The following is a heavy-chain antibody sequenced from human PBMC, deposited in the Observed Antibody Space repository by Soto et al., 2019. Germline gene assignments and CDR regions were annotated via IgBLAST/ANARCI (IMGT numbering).Heavy chain of an antibody. J-gene: IGHJ6*02. CDR2: IVVGSGNT. V-gene: IGHV1-58*01. CDR3: AADNFGYYDSSGYYYVGYYGMDV. CDR1: GFTFTSSA. D-gene: IGHD3-22*01. Sequence: GASVKVSCNASGFTFTSSAVQLVRQARGQRLEWIGWIVVGSGNTNYAQKFQERVTITRDMSTSTAYMELSSLRSEDTAVYYCAADNFGYYDSSGYYYVGYYGMDVWGQGTTVTVSS.